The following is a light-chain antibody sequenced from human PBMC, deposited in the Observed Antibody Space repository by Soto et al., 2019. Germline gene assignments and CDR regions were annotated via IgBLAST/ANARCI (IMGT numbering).Light chain of an antibody. CDR2: DAS. CDR1: QSISSW. V-gene: IGKV1-5*01. CDR3: QQYNSYPYT. J-gene: IGKJ2*01. Sequence: DIQMTQSPSTLSASVGDRVTITCRASQSISSWLAWYQQKPGKAPKLLIYDASSLESGVPSRFSGSGSGTEFPLTISSLQPDYFATYYCQQYNSYPYTFGKGTKLEIK.